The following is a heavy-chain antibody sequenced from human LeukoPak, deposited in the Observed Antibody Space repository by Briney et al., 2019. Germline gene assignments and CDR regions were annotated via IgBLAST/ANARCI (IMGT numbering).Heavy chain of an antibody. V-gene: IGHV3-23*01. J-gene: IGHJ3*02. CDR1: GFTFSSYA. D-gene: IGHD6-13*01. CDR3: ARDWPSEWQHLPDYDVVDI. Sequence: GGSLRLSCAASGFTFSSYAMSWVRQPPGKGLNWVSSISGSGGNTFYADSVKGRFTISRDNSKNTLYLQMNSLRAEDTAVYYCARDWPSEWQHLPDYDVVDIWGQGTMVTVSS. CDR2: ISGSGGNT.